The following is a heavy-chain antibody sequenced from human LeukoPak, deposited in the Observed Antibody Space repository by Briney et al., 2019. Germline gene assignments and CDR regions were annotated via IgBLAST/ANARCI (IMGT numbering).Heavy chain of an antibody. Sequence: GGSLRLSCAASGFTFDDYGMSWVRQAPGKGLEWVSGINWNGGSTGYADSVKGRFTISRDNAKNSLYLQMNSLRAEDMALYYCAKDKDSSGWYGGGAFDIWGQGTMVTVSS. CDR3: AKDKDSSGWYGGGAFDI. CDR1: GFTFDDYG. CDR2: INWNGGST. J-gene: IGHJ3*02. D-gene: IGHD6-19*01. V-gene: IGHV3-20*04.